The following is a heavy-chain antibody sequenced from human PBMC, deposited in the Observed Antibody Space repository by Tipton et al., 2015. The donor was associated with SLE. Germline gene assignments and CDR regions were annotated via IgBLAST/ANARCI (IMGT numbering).Heavy chain of an antibody. Sequence: TLSLTCTVSGGSISSSSHYWGWIRQPPGKGLEWIGSWYYSGSTSYNPSLKSRVTISVDTSQNQFSLKLTSVTAADTAVYYCASRGGDYWGQGTLVTVSS. CDR1: GGSISSSSHY. CDR3: ASRGGDY. J-gene: IGHJ4*02. CDR2: WYYSGST. V-gene: IGHV4-39*07.